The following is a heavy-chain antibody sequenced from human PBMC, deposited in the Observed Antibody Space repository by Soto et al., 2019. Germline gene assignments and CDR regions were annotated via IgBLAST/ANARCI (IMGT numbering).Heavy chain of an antibody. CDR3: VGDRPHNWFDP. CDR1: GFTFNSHW. J-gene: IGHJ5*02. V-gene: IGHV3-74*01. CDR2: ISNDGSET. Sequence: EVQVVESGGGSVQPGGSLRLSCAASGFTFNSHWMHWVRQVPGNGPVWVARISNDGSETIYADSVEGRFTISRDNAKNTVYLEMNSLRVEDTAVYYCVGDRPHNWFDPWGQGTLVTVSS.